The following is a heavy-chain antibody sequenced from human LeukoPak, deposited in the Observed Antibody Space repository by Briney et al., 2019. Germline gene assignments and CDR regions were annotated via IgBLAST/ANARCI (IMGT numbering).Heavy chain of an antibody. J-gene: IGHJ3*01. D-gene: IGHD2-15*01. CDR3: ARGVSASDPSGVDAFDL. V-gene: IGHV3-20*01. CDR1: RFTLEDYA. CDR2: INWSGSTT. Sequence: GGSLRLSCAASRFTLEDYAMSWVRHTPEKGLEGVAGINWSGSTTGYADSVKGRFTVSRDNAKNSLSLEMNSLRVEDTALYHCARGVSASDPSGVDAFDLWGQGSLVTVSS.